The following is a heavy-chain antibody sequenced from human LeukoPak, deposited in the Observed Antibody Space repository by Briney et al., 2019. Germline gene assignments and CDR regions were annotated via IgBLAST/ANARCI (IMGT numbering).Heavy chain of an antibody. CDR1: GLTVSSNY. V-gene: IGHV3-66*02. Sequence: GGSLRLSCAASGLTVSSNYMSWVRQAPGKGLEWVSVIYIGGSTYYAGSVKGRFTISRDNSKNTLYLQMNSLRAEDTAVYYCARDRGTYYYDSSAPAVAFDIWGQGTVVTVSS. D-gene: IGHD3-22*01. J-gene: IGHJ3*02. CDR2: IYIGGST. CDR3: ARDRGTYYYDSSAPAVAFDI.